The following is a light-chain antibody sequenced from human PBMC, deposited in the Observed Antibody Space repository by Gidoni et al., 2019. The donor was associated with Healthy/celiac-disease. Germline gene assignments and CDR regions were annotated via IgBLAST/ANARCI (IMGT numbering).Light chain of an antibody. Sequence: IQMPHSPSSLSASVGARVTIPCRASQGISSWLACYQQKPGKAPKLLIYAASSLQSGVPSRFSGSGSGTDFTLTISSMQPEDFATYYCQQANSFPITFGQGTRLEIK. CDR3: QQANSFPIT. V-gene: IGKV1-12*01. J-gene: IGKJ5*01. CDR2: AAS. CDR1: QGISSW.